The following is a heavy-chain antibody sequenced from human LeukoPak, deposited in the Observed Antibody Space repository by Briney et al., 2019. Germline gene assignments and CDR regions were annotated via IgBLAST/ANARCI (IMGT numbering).Heavy chain of an antibody. CDR1: GGSIISYY. Sequence: PSETLSLTCTVSGGSIISYYWSWIRHPPGKGLEWLGSIYYRGSTNYNPSLKSRVTISVDPSQNQFSMKLSSVTAADTAVYYCARDSSGWYRWFDPWGQGTLVTVSS. D-gene: IGHD6-19*01. J-gene: IGHJ5*02. CDR2: IYYRGST. V-gene: IGHV4-59*01. CDR3: ARDSSGWYRWFDP.